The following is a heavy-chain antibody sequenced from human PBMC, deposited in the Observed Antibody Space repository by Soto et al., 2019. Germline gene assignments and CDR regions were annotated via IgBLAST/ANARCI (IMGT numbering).Heavy chain of an antibody. CDR1: GYTFTSYA. CDR2: INAGNGHT. V-gene: IGHV1-3*01. D-gene: IGHD3-22*01. Sequence: QVQLVQSGAEVKKPGASVKVSCKASGYTFTSYAMHWVRQAPGQRLEWMGWINAGNGHTKYSQKFQGRVTITRDTSASTAYMELTSLRSEDTAVYYWARSSGFYYVDYWGQGTLVTVSS. CDR3: ARSSGFYYVDY. J-gene: IGHJ4*02.